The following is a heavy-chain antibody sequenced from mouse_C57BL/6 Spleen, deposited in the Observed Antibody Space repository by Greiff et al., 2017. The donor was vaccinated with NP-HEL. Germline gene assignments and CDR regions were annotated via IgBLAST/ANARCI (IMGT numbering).Heavy chain of an antibody. Sequence: QVQLQQSGAELARPGASVKLSCKASGYTFTSYGISWVKQRTGKGLEWIGEIYPRSGNTYYNEKFKGKATLTADKSSSTAYMELRSLTSEDSAVYFCARNGGSSYDAMDYWGQGTSVTVSS. CDR3: ARNGGSSYDAMDY. CDR1: GYTFTSYG. D-gene: IGHD1-1*01. V-gene: IGHV1-81*01. CDR2: IYPRSGNT. J-gene: IGHJ4*01.